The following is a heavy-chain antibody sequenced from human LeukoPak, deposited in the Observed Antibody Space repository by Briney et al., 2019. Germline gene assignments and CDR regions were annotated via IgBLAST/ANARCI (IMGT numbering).Heavy chain of an antibody. CDR1: GYTFTGYY. J-gene: IGHJ4*02. D-gene: IGHD5-18*01. Sequence: ASVKVSCKASGYTFTGYYMHWVRQAPGQGLEWMGWINPNSGGTNYAQKFQGWVTMTRDTSISTAYMELSRLRSDDTAVYYCARSGYGYGYLPSFDYWGQGTLVTVSS. CDR2: INPNSGGT. V-gene: IGHV1-2*04. CDR3: ARSGYGYGYLPSFDY.